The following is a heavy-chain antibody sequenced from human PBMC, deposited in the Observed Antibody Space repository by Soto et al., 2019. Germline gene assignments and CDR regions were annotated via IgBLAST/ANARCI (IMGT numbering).Heavy chain of an antibody. CDR2: INHSGST. CDR1: GGSFSGYY. CDR3: ARVPRETGTTYCYFDY. V-gene: IGHV4-34*01. Sequence: QVQLQQWGAGLLKPSETLSLTCAVYGGSFSGYYWSWIRQPPGKGLEWIGEINHSGSTNYNPSLKSRVTISVDTSKNQFSLKLSSVTAADTAVYYCARVPRETGTTYCYFDYRGQGTLVTVSS. J-gene: IGHJ4*02. D-gene: IGHD1-7*01.